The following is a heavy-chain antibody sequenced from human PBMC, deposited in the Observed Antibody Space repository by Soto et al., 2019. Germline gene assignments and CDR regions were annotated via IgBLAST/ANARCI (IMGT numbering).Heavy chain of an antibody. CDR2: IWYDGSNK. CDR3: ARVGQQWLGMYWYFEL. CDR1: GFTFSSYG. D-gene: IGHD6-19*01. Sequence: QVQLVESGGGVVQPGRSLRLSCAASGFTFSSYGMHWVRQAPGKGLEWVAVIWYDGSNKYYADSVKGRFTISRDNSKNTLYLQMNSLRAEDTAVYYCARVGQQWLGMYWYFELWGRGTLVTVSS. J-gene: IGHJ2*01. V-gene: IGHV3-33*01.